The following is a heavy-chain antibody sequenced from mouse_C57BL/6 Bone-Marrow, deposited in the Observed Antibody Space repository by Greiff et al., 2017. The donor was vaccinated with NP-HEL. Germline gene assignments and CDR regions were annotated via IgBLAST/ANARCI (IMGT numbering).Heavy chain of an antibody. Sequence: QVQLQQPGAELVKPGASVKVSCKASCYTFTSYWMHLVKQRPGQGLEWIGRIPPSDSYTNYNQKFKGKATLTVEKSSITAYIQLSSLTSEDSAVDYCAAVVATPYYAMDYWGQGTSVTVSS. V-gene: IGHV1-74*01. CDR2: IPPSDSYT. CDR1: CYTFTSYW. J-gene: IGHJ4*01. D-gene: IGHD1-1*01. CDR3: AAVVATPYYAMDY.